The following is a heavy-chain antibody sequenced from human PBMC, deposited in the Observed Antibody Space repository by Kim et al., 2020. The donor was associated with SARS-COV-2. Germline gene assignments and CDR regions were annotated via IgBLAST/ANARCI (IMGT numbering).Heavy chain of an antibody. J-gene: IGHJ4*02. D-gene: IGHD2-2*01. CDR3: ASGYCSSTSCFDY. Sequence: YAKKFKGRVTMTRNTSISTAYMELSSLRSEDTAVYYCASGYCSSTSCFDYWGQGTLVTVSS. V-gene: IGHV1-8*01.